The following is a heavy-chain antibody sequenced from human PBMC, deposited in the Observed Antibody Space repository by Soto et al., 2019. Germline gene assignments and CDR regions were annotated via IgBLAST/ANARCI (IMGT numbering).Heavy chain of an antibody. D-gene: IGHD5-12*01. J-gene: IGHJ4*02. Sequence: QITLKESGPTLVKPTQTLTLTCTFSGLSLSTRGVAVGWFRQPPGKALEWLALIYWDEDKWYSPTLKTRLTITDDTSKNQVVLTMTNMDPVDTATDYCAHIPRGYAYYFDYGGQGTLVTASS. CDR2: IYWDEDK. CDR1: GLSLSTRGVA. CDR3: AHIPRGYAYYFDY. V-gene: IGHV2-5*02.